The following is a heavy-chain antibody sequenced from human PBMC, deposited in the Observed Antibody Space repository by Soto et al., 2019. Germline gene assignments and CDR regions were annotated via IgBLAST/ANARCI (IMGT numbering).Heavy chain of an antibody. Sequence: HPWWSLRLSCTASVLIFSSHAMSWLRQAPGKGLEWVSAISGSGGTAYYADSVKGRFTMSRDNSKNTLFLQMNSLRGEDTAVYYCANIPGISGNYGMDVWGQGTTVTVSS. D-gene: IGHD6-13*01. CDR3: ANIPGISGNYGMDV. CDR1: VLIFSSHA. CDR2: ISGSGGTA. V-gene: IGHV3-23*01. J-gene: IGHJ6*02.